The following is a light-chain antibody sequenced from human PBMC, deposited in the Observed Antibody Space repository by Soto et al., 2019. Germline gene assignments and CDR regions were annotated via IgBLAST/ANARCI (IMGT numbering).Light chain of an antibody. CDR2: GAS. V-gene: IGKV3-15*01. J-gene: IGKJ5*01. Sequence: IVLTQSPGTLSLSPGERATLSCRASQSVSSSYLAWYQQKPGQAPRLLIYGASTRATGIPARFSGSGSGTEFTLTISSLQSEDFAVYYCQQYNNWPITFGQGTRLEI. CDR1: QSVSSSY. CDR3: QQYNNWPIT.